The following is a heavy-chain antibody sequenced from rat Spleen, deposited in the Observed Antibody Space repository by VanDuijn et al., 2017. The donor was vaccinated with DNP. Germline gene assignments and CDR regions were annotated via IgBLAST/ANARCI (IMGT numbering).Heavy chain of an antibody. J-gene: IGHJ4*01. Sequence: EEQLVESGGGLVQPGRSLKLSCAASGFTFNDYNMVWVRHAPKKGLEWVATISYDGSRTYYRDSVRGRFTFSRDNAEGTLYLQMDSLRSEDTATYYCARVQLGYYALDAWGQGTSVTVSS. CDR2: ISYDGSRT. CDR3: ARVQLGYYALDA. V-gene: IGHV5-7*01. D-gene: IGHD5-1*01. CDR1: GFTFNDYN.